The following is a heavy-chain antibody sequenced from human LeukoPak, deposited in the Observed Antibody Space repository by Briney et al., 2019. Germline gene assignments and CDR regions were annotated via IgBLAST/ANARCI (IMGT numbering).Heavy chain of an antibody. V-gene: IGHV4-38-2*02. CDR1: GYSISNAYY. J-gene: IGHJ4*02. D-gene: IGHD1-26*01. CDR2: LYHSGST. Sequence: SETLSLTCTVAGYSISNAYYWGWIRQPPGKGLEWIGSLYHSGSTYYKPSLKSRVTTSEDTSKNRFSLKLTSVTAADTAVYYCARELHSGSYYFAYWGQGTLVTVSS. CDR3: ARELHSGSYYFAY.